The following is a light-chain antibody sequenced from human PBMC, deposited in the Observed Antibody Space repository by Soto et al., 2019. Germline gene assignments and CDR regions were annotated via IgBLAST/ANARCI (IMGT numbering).Light chain of an antibody. CDR2: KAS. J-gene: IGKJ1*01. CDR1: QSISSW. V-gene: IGKV1-5*03. Sequence: DIQMTQSPSTLSASVGDRVTITCRASQSISSWLTWYQQKPGKAPKLLIYKASSLESGVPSRFSGSGSGTEFTLTISSLQPDDFATYYCQQYNSYSETFGQGTKVE. CDR3: QQYNSYSET.